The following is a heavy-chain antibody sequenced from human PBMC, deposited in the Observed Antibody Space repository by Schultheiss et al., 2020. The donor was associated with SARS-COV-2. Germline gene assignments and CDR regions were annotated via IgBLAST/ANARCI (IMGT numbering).Heavy chain of an antibody. Sequence: SQTLSLTCTVSGGSIINYYWSWIRQPPGKGLEWIGYIYYSGSTYYNPSLKSLVTISVDTSKNQFSLKLSSVTAADTAVYYCARGGLRIAVAGTRWFDPWGQGTLVTVSS. CDR3: ARGGLRIAVAGTRWFDP. D-gene: IGHD6-19*01. V-gene: IGHV4-59*12. J-gene: IGHJ5*02. CDR2: IYYSGST. CDR1: GGSIINYY.